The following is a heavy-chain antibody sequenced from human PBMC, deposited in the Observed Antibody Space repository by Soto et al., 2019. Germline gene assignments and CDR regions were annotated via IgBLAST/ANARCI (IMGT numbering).Heavy chain of an antibody. Sequence: GGSLRLSFSPSGFTFVSYGMHWVRQAPGKGLEWVAVISYDGSNKYYADSVKGRFTISRDNSKNTLYLQMNSLRAEDTAVYYCAKDRREYYYDSSGYYDDRFAYYGMDVWGQGTTVTAP. CDR2: ISYDGSNK. D-gene: IGHD3-22*01. V-gene: IGHV3-30*18. CDR1: GFTFVSYG. CDR3: AKDRREYYYDSSGYYDDRFAYYGMDV. J-gene: IGHJ6*02.